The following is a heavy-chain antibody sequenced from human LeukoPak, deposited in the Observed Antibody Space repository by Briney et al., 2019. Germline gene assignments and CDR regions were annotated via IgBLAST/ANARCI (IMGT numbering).Heavy chain of an antibody. J-gene: IGHJ4*02. CDR1: GFTFSSYG. V-gene: IGHV3-30*02. D-gene: IGHD3-22*01. CDR3: AKDPTHYRVWDYYETIGLSY. Sequence: GGSLRLSCAASGFTFSSYGMHWVRQAPGKGLEWVTFIRYDGSNKYYADSVEGRFTISRDNSKNTLNLHMNSLRAEDTAVYYCAKDPTHYRVWDYYETIGLSYWGQGTLVTVSS. CDR2: IRYDGSNK.